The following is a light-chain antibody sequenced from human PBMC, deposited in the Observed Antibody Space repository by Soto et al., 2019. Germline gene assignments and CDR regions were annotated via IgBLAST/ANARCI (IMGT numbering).Light chain of an antibody. J-gene: IGLJ3*02. CDR3: VLYMGSGISV. CDR2: NTN. Sequence: QTVVTQEPSFSVSPGGTVTLTCGLSSGSVSTSYYPSWYQHTPGQAPRTLIYNTNTRSSGVPGRFSGSILGNKAALTIAGAQADDESDYYCVLYMGSGISVFGGGTKLTVL. V-gene: IGLV8-61*01. CDR1: SGSVSTSYY.